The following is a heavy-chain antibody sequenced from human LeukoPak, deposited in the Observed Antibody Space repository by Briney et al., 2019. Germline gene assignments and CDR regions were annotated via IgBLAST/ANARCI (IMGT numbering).Heavy chain of an antibody. CDR1: GGSISGYY. V-gene: IGHV4-59*08. J-gene: IGHJ4*02. Sequence: SETLSLTCTVSGGSISGYYWNWIRQPPGKGLEWIGYIYYSGSTNYNPSLKSRVTISVDMSKNQFSLKLNPVTAADTAIYYCARGYGYFDYWGQGTLVTVSS. D-gene: IGHD5-18*01. CDR3: ARGYGYFDY. CDR2: IYYSGST.